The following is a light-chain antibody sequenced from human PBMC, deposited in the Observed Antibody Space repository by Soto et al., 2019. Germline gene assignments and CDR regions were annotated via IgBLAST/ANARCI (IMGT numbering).Light chain of an antibody. CDR1: QSVSSTY. CDR3: QQYGDSRT. CDR2: GAS. J-gene: IGKJ2*01. Sequence: EIVLTQSPGTLSLSPGERATLSCRASQSVSSTYLAWYQQKPGQAPRLLIYGASNRATGIPDRCSGSASGTDFTFTINRLEPEAFAIYYCQQYGDSRTCGQGTKLEIK. V-gene: IGKV3-20*01.